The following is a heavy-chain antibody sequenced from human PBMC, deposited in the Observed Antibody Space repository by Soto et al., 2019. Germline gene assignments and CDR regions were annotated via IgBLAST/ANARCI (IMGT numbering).Heavy chain of an antibody. V-gene: IGHV4-39*01. D-gene: IGHD3-10*01. Sequence: SETLSLTCTVSGGSISSSSYYWGWIRQPPGKGLEWIGSIYYSGSTYYNPSLKSRVTISVDTSKNQFSLKLSSVTAADTAVYYCARRYYGSGRTYYYYYMDVWGKGTTVTVS. CDR2: IYYSGST. CDR3: ARRYYGSGRTYYYYYMDV. CDR1: GGSISSSSYY. J-gene: IGHJ6*03.